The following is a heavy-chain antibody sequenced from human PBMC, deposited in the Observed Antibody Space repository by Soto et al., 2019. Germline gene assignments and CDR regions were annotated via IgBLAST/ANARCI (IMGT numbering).Heavy chain of an antibody. Sequence: KPSETLSLTCTVSGGSISSYYWSWIRQPPGKGLEWIGYIYYSGSTNYNPSLKSRVTISVDTSKNQFSLKLSSVTAADTAVYYCARLDGGYGDYPWYYGMDVWGQGTTVTVSS. V-gene: IGHV4-59*01. D-gene: IGHD4-17*01. CDR2: IYYSGST. CDR1: GGSISSYY. J-gene: IGHJ6*02. CDR3: ARLDGGYGDYPWYYGMDV.